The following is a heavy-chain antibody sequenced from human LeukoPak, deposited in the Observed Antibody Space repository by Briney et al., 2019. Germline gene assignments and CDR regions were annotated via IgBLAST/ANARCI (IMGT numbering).Heavy chain of an antibody. V-gene: IGHV4-39*01. D-gene: IGHD4-17*01. J-gene: IGHJ5*02. CDR2: IYYSGST. Sequence: SETLSLTCTVSGGSISSSSYYWGWIRQPPGKGLEWTGSIYYSGSTYYNPSLKSRVTISVDTSKNQFSLKLSSVTAADTAVYYCARGDYVNWFDPWGQGTLVTVSS. CDR3: ARGDYVNWFDP. CDR1: GGSISSSSYY.